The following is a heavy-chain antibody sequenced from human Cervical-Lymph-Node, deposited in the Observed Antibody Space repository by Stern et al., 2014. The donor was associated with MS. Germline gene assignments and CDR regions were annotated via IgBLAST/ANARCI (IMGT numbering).Heavy chain of an antibody. D-gene: IGHD3-16*01. V-gene: IGHV1-2*06. CDR1: GYIFNAYY. CDR2: IKPNSGGT. J-gene: IGHJ6*02. Sequence: VQLVQSGAEVKKPGASVKVSCKASGYIFNAYYIHWVRQAPGQGLEWMGRIKPNSGGTNYAQKFQGRVTMTRDTSINTAHMELSSLTSDDTAVYYCARGGGWDYYYYGMDVWGQGTTVTVSS. CDR3: ARGGGWDYYYYGMDV.